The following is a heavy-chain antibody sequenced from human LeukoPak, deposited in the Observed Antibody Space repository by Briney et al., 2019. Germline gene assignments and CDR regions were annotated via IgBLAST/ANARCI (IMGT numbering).Heavy chain of an antibody. V-gene: IGHV3-74*01. CDR2: INTDGSTT. CDR1: GFTLSSYW. D-gene: IGHD6-13*01. CDR3: ARPPGSWYFDY. J-gene: IGHJ4*02. Sequence: GGSLRLSCAASGFTLSSYWIHWVRQAPGQGLVWVSRINTDGSTTTYADSVKGRSTISRDNAKNTVYLQMNSLRAEDTAVYYCARPPGSWYFDYWGQGTLVTVSS.